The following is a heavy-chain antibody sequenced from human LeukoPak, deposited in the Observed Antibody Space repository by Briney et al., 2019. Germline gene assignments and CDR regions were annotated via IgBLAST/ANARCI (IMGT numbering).Heavy chain of an antibody. CDR2: ISGSGGST. CDR1: GFTFSSYA. D-gene: IGHD6-19*01. J-gene: IGHJ4*02. Sequence: GGSLRLSRAASGFTFSSYAMTWVRQAPGKGLEWVSTISGSGGSTYYADSVKGRFTISRDNSKNTLYLQMNSLRAEDTAVYYCAKREGWPNYFDYWGQGTLVTVSS. CDR3: AKREGWPNYFDY. V-gene: IGHV3-23*01.